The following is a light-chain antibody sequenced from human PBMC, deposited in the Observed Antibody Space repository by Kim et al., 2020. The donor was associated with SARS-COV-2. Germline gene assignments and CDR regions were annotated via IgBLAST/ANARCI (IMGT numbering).Light chain of an antibody. CDR2: VNSDGSH. Sequence: SVKLTSTRGSGHSSYAIAWHQQQPEKGPRYLMKVNSDGSHSKGDGIPDRFSGSSSGAERFLTISSLPSEDEADYYCQTWGTGIVVFGGGTQLTVL. V-gene: IGLV4-69*01. J-gene: IGLJ2*01. CDR1: SGHSSYA. CDR3: QTWGTGIVV.